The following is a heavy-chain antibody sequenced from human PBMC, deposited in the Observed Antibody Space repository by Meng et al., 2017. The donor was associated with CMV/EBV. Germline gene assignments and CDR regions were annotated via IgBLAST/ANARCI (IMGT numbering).Heavy chain of an antibody. CDR2: INHSGSN. CDR3: ARESMVRGED. Sequence: VQSKAGGGRPLKSSEASCLTSGVYVGSFGGCYWRWTRQPPGEGLEWIGEINHSGSNNYNPSLKGRVTISVDTSKNQFALKLSSVTAADTAVYYCARESMVRGEDWGQGTLVTVSS. D-gene: IGHD3-10*01. CDR1: VGSFGGCY. V-gene: IGHV4-34*01. J-gene: IGHJ4*02.